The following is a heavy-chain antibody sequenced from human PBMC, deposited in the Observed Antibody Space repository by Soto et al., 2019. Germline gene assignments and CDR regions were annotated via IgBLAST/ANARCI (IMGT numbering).Heavy chain of an antibody. CDR1: GGSISSGGYY. Sequence: QVQLQESGPGLVKPSQTLSLTCTVSGGSISSGGYYWSWIRQHPGKGLEWIGYIYYSGSTYYNPSLKSRVTISVDTSKNQFSLKLSSVTAADTAVYYCARAFAPRVLRFLDLGRSYYYGMDVWGQGTTVTVSS. D-gene: IGHD3-3*01. J-gene: IGHJ6*02. CDR2: IYYSGST. V-gene: IGHV4-31*03. CDR3: ARAFAPRVLRFLDLGRSYYYGMDV.